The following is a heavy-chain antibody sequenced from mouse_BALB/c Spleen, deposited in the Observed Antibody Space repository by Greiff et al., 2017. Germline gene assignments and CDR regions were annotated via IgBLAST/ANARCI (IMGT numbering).Heavy chain of an antibody. CDR2: ISSGGST. V-gene: IGHV5-6-5*01. D-gene: IGHD2-4*01. CDR3: ARGLITNY. CDR1: GFTFSSYA. Sequence: EVKLVESGGGLVKPGGSLKLSCAASGFTFSSYAMSWVRQTPEKRLEWVASISSGGSTYYPDSVKGRFTISRDNARNILYLQMSSLRSEDTAMYYCARGLITNYWGQGTTLTVSS. J-gene: IGHJ2*01.